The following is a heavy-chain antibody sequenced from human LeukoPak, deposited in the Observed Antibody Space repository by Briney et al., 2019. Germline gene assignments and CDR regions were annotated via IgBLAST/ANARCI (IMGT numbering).Heavy chain of an antibody. CDR1: GFTFSSYG. D-gene: IGHD4-17*01. CDR2: IWYDGSNK. CDR3: ARAGRAYGDYHYFDY. V-gene: IGHV3-33*01. J-gene: IGHJ4*02. Sequence: GGSLRLSCAASGFTFSSYGMHWVRQAPGKGLEWVAVIWYDGSNKYYADSVKGRFTISRDNSKNTLYLQMNSLRAEDTAVYYCARAGRAYGDYHYFDYWGQGTLVTVSS.